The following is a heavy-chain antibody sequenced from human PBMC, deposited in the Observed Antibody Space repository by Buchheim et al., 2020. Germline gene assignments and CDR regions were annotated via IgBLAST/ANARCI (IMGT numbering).Heavy chain of an antibody. J-gene: IGHJ4*02. D-gene: IGHD4-11*01. V-gene: IGHV3-33*05. CDR1: GSIFSRFG. CDR2: ISHDGSKK. CDR3: ARSIGYSNYYFDY. Sequence: QVQLVESGGGVVQPGRSLRLSCAVSGSIFSRFGMNWVRQTPGKGLEWVAFISHDGSKKDYADSVKGRFTISRDNSKNTLYLQMNSLRAEDTAVYYCARSIGYSNYYFDYWGQGTL.